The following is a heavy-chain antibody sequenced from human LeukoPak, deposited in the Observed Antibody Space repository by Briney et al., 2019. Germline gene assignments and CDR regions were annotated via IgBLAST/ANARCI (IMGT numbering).Heavy chain of an antibody. Sequence: ASVKVSCKASGYTFTGYYMHWVRQAPGQGLEWMGWINPNSGGTNYAQKFQGRVTMTRDTSLSTAYMELSRLRSNDTAVYYCARGPMDFDWLSIDYWGQGTLVTVSS. V-gene: IGHV1-2*02. CDR3: ARGPMDFDWLSIDY. J-gene: IGHJ4*02. D-gene: IGHD3-9*01. CDR2: INPNSGGT. CDR1: GYTFTGYY.